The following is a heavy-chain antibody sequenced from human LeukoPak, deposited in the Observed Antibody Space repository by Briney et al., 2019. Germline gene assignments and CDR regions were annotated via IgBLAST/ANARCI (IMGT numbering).Heavy chain of an antibody. CDR1: GFTFSSYA. V-gene: IGHV3-23*01. Sequence: GGSLRLSCAASGFTFSSYAMSWVRQAPGKGLEWVSAISGSGGSTYYADSVKGRFTISRDNSKNTLYLQMNSLRAEDTAVYYCARDLGDCSGGSCYLPDAFDIWGQGTMVTVSS. CDR2: ISGSGGST. J-gene: IGHJ3*02. D-gene: IGHD2-15*01. CDR3: ARDLGDCSGGSCYLPDAFDI.